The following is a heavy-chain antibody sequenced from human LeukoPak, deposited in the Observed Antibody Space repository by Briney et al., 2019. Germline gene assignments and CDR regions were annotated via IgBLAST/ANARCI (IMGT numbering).Heavy chain of an antibody. D-gene: IGHD3-10*01. CDR2: ISPYNGNT. Sequence: GASVKVSCKASGYTFSNYGISWVRQAPGQGLEWMGWISPYNGNTNYAQKLQGRVTMTTDTSTNTAYMDLRSLRSDDTAVYYCARVGSMVRGVIRGYYFDYWGQGTLVTVSS. CDR3: ARVGSMVRGVIRGYYFDY. CDR1: GYTFSNYG. J-gene: IGHJ4*02. V-gene: IGHV1-18*01.